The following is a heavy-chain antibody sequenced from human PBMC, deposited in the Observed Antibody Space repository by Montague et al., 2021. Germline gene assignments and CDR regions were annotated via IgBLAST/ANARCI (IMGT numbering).Heavy chain of an antibody. D-gene: IGHD6-13*01. V-gene: IGHV3-23*01. CDR2: ISVSGT. J-gene: IGHJ6*03. CDR3: AKDRDGSTWYGLNYMDV. CDR1: GFTFSSHA. Sequence: SLRVSCAASGFTFSSHAMTLVRQAPGKGLEWVSGISVSGTYYADSVKGRFTISRDNSENTLYLQMNSLGAEDTAVYYCAKDRDGSTWYGLNYMDVWGTGTTVIVSS.